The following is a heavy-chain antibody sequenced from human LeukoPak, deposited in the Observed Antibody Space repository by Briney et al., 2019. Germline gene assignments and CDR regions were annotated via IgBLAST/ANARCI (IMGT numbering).Heavy chain of an antibody. D-gene: IGHD3-10*01. CDR3: ARDRSPYGSGSSDY. J-gene: IGHJ4*02. Sequence: PGGSLRLSCAASGFTFSSYSMNWVRQAPGKGLEWVSSISSSSSYIYYADSVKGRFTISRDNAKNSLYLQMNSLRAEDTAVYYCARDRSPYGSGSSDYWGQGTLVTVSS. CDR1: GFTFSSYS. CDR2: ISSSSSYI. V-gene: IGHV3-21*01.